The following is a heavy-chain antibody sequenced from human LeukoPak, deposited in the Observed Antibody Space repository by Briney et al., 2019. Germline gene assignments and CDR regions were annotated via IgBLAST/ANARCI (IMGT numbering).Heavy chain of an antibody. Sequence: PSETLSLTCAVYGGSFSGYYWSWIRQPPGKGLEWIGEINHSGSTNYNPSLKSRVTISVDTSKNQFSLKLSSVAAADTAVYYCARDQSGYFIPGAFDIWGQGTMVTVSS. CDR1: GGSFSGYY. CDR2: INHSGST. V-gene: IGHV4-34*01. CDR3: ARDQSGYFIPGAFDI. D-gene: IGHD3-3*01. J-gene: IGHJ3*02.